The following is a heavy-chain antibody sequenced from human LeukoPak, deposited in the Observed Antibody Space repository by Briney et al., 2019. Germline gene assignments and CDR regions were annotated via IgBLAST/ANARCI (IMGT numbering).Heavy chain of an antibody. V-gene: IGHV1-24*01. CDR3: ARDGYSSSWYAGLGYMDV. D-gene: IGHD6-13*01. CDR1: GYTLTELS. J-gene: IGHJ6*03. Sequence: ASVKVSCKVSGYTLTELSMHWVRQAPGKGLEWMGGFDPEDGETIYAQKFQGRVTMTRDTSISTAYMELSRLRSDDTAVYYCARDGYSSSWYAGLGYMDVWGKGTTVTISS. CDR2: FDPEDGET.